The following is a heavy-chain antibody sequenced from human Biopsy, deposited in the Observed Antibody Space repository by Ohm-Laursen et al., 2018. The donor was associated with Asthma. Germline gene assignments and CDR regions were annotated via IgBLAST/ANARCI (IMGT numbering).Heavy chain of an antibody. CDR2: IYYIGST. D-gene: IGHD3-16*01. CDR3: ARRGGVRRYFDY. J-gene: IGHJ4*02. Sequence: SQTLSLTWTVSGGSISSGAYYWSWVRQPPGKGLEWIGYIYYIGSTYYNPSLKSRVAISLDTSKNQFSPKLSSVTAADTAVYFCARRGGVRRYFDYWGQGTLVTVSS. V-gene: IGHV4-30-4*01. CDR1: GGSISSGAYY.